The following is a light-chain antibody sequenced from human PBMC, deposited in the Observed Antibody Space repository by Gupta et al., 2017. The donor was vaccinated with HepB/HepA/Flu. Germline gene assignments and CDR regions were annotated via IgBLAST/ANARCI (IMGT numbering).Light chain of an antibody. CDR3: QQYGSSPHT. CDR1: QSVSSSY. Sequence: EIVLAQSPGILSLSPGEGATLSCRASQSVSSSYLAWYQQKPGQAPRLLIYGASSRATGIPDRFSGSGSGTDFTLTISRLEPEDFAVYYCQQYGSSPHTFGQGTKLEIK. V-gene: IGKV3-20*01. CDR2: GAS. J-gene: IGKJ2*01.